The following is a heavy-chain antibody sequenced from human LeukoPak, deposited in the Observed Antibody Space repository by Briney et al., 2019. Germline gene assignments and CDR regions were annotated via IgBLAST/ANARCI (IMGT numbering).Heavy chain of an antibody. J-gene: IGHJ6*03. CDR2: IYHSGST. Sequence: PSQTLSLTCTVSGGSISSGGYYWSWIRQPPGKGLEWIGYIYHSGSTYYNPSLKSRVTISVDRSKNQFSLKLSSVTAADTAVYYCARDINYGAQIDYMDVWGKGTTVTVSS. CDR3: ARDINYGAQIDYMDV. CDR1: GGSISSGGYY. V-gene: IGHV4-30-2*01. D-gene: IGHD4-11*01.